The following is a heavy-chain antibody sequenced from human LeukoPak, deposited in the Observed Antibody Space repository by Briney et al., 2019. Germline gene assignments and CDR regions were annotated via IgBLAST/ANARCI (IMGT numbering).Heavy chain of an antibody. CDR3: ARVGGSSRSPFDY. CDR2: IYSGGST. CDR1: GFTVSGNY. J-gene: IGHJ4*02. D-gene: IGHD6-13*01. V-gene: IGHV3-66*02. Sequence: GGSLRLSCAASGFTVSGNYMSWVRQAPGKGLEWVSVIYSGGSTYYADSVKGRFTISRDNSKNTLYLQMNSLRAEDTAVYYCARVGGSSRSPFDYWGQGTLVTVSS.